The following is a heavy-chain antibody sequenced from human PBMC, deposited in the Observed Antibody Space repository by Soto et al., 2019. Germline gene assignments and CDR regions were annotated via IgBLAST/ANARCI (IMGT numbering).Heavy chain of an antibody. J-gene: IGHJ4*02. CDR1: GFTFSSYG. Sequence: GGSLILSCAASGFTFSSYGMSGARQAPGKGLEWVAAISDSGGSIYYGDSVKGRFTISRDSSKNTLYLQMNRLRAEDTAVYYCAKLGGGACYSSSSHWGQGTLVTVSS. D-gene: IGHD2-15*01. CDR2: ISDSGGSI. CDR3: AKLGGGACYSSSSH. V-gene: IGHV3-23*01.